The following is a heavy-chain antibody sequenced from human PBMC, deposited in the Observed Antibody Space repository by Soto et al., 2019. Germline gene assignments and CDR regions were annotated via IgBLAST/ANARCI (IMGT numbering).Heavy chain of an antibody. Sequence: QVQLVQSGAEVKKPGASVKVSCEASGYPFSAFDINWVRQAGGQGLEWMGWMNPDSDDTAYAQRFQDRITMTRSTSISTAYMEQSWLTSDDTAVYFCVRQPGGVATPGDDYWGQGTLVTVSS. V-gene: IGHV1-8*01. CDR2: MNPDSDDT. CDR3: VRQPGGVATPGDDY. D-gene: IGHD2-15*01. CDR1: GYPFSAFD. J-gene: IGHJ4*02.